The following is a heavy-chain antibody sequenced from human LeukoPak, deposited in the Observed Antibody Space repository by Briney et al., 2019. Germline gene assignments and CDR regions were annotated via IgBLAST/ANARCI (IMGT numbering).Heavy chain of an antibody. CDR1: GFTFSSYG. CDR2: ISYDGSNK. D-gene: IGHD5-24*01. J-gene: IGHJ4*02. CDR3: AKDWREGYNYLDY. Sequence: PGGSLRLSCAASGFTFSSYGMHWVRQAPGKGLEWVAVISYDGSNKYYADSVKGRFTISRDNSKNTLYLQMNSLRVEDTAVYYCAKDWREGYNYLDYWGQGTLVTVSS. V-gene: IGHV3-30*18.